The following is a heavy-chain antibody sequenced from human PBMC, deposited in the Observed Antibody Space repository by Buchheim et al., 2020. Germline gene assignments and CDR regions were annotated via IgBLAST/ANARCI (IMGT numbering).Heavy chain of an antibody. CDR3: ARVGDSSSSVLSSYFDY. CDR2: ISSSGSTI. CDR1: GFTFSSYE. V-gene: IGHV3-48*03. J-gene: IGHJ4*02. Sequence: EVQLVESGGGLVQPGGSLRLSCAASGFTFSSYEMNWVRQAPGKGLEWVSYISSSGSTIYYADSVKGRFTISRDNAKNQLYLQMNSLSAEDTAVYYCARVGDSSSSVLSSYFDYWGQGTL. D-gene: IGHD6-6*01.